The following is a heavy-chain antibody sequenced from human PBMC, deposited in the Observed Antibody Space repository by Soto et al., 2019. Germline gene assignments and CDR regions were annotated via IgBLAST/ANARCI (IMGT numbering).Heavy chain of an antibody. J-gene: IGHJ4*02. CDR2: ISGSGGST. CDR1: GFTFSSYA. V-gene: IGHV3-23*01. CDR3: AKGVSFLTVVTPDY. Sequence: EVQLLESGGGLVQPGGSLRLSCAASGFTFSSYAMSWVRQAPGKGLEWVSAISGSGGSTYYADSVKGRFTISRDNSKSTLYLQMNSLRAEDTAVYYCAKGVSFLTVVTPDYWGQGTLVTVSS. D-gene: IGHD2-21*02.